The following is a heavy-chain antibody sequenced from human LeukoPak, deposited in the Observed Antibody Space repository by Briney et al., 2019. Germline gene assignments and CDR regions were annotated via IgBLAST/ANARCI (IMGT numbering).Heavy chain of an antibody. Sequence: SETLSLTCTVSGASISDYYWTWIRHPAGKGLEWIGRIYGSGSPHFNPSLKSRVFMSVDKSKKQISLSLTSLTDADTAVYYCARQRSGGRFDYWGQGTLVTVSS. J-gene: IGHJ4*02. V-gene: IGHV4-4*07. CDR2: IYGSGSP. CDR3: ARQRSGGRFDY. D-gene: IGHD2-15*01. CDR1: GASISDYY.